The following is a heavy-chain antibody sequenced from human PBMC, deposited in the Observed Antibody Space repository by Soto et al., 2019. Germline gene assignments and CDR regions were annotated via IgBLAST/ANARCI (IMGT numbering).Heavy chain of an antibody. V-gene: IGHV1-18*01. Sequence: GASVKVSCKASGYTFTSYGISWVRQAPGQGLEWMGWISAYNGNTNYAQKLQGRVTMTTDTSTGTAYMELRSLRSDDTAVYYCARDRDYSTYYYGMDVWGQGTTVTVSS. CDR2: ISAYNGNT. CDR1: GYTFTSYG. CDR3: ARDRDYSTYYYGMDV. J-gene: IGHJ6*02. D-gene: IGHD4-4*01.